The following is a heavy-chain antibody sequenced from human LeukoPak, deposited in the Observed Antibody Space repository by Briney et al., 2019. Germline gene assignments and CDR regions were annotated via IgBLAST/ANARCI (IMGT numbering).Heavy chain of an antibody. V-gene: IGHV1-69*05. J-gene: IGHJ4*02. D-gene: IGHD3-9*01. CDR2: IIPIFGTA. CDR3: ARVSMSGDFDWLLYGYYFDY. CDR1: GGTFSSYA. Sequence: ASVKVSCKASGGTFSSYAISWVRQAPGQGLEWMGGIIPIFGTANYAQKFQGRVTITTDESTSTAYMELSSLRSEDTAVYYCARVSMSGDFDWLLYGYYFDYWGQGTLVTVSS.